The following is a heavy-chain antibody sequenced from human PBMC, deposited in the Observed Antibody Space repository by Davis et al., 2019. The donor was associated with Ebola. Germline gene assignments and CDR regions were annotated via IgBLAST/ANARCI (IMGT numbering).Heavy chain of an antibody. CDR1: GGSISGFY. CDR3: ARESALSFDI. V-gene: IGHV4-59*01. J-gene: IGHJ3*02. Sequence: SETLSLTCTASGGSISGFYWSWIRQPPGKGLEWIGYIYYSGSTNYNPSLKSRVTISVDTSKNQFSLKLSSVTAADTAVYYCARESALSFDIWGQGTMVTVSS. CDR2: IYYSGST.